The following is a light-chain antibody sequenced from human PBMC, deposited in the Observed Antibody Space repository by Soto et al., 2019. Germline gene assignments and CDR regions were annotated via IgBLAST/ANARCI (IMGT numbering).Light chain of an antibody. Sequence: DLAPSPGTLSLSPGERATLSCRASQSVSSSYLAWYQQKPGQAPRLLIYGASSRATGIPDRFSGSGSGTDFTLTISRLEPEDFAVYYCQQYGGSRAFGQGTKVDIK. J-gene: IGKJ1*01. CDR3: QQYGGSRA. V-gene: IGKV3-20*01. CDR1: QSVSSSY. CDR2: GAS.